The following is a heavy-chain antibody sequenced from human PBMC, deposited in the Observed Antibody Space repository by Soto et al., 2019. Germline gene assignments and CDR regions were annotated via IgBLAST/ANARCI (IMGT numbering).Heavy chain of an antibody. V-gene: IGHV3-49*03. CDR1: GFNFGDYG. D-gene: IGHD2-15*01. J-gene: IGHJ4*02. CDR2: IRSKAYGGTT. CDR3: TRDLGYCSGGSCYSFGY. Sequence: GGSLRLSCPASGFNFGDYGMSWFRQAPGKGLEWVGFIRSKAYGGTTEYAASVKGRFTISRDDSKSIAYLQMNSLKTEDTAVYYCTRDLGYCSGGSCYSFGYWGQGTLVTVSS.